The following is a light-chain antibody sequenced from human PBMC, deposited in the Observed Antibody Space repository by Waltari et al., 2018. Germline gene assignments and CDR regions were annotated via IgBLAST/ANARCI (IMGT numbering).Light chain of an antibody. Sequence: QSVLTQPPSASGTPGRRVTISCSVLIYHIGINPVHLYQQFPGSAPKLLIFSTPQRPSGVPDRVSASKSGTSASLAINGLQAADEADYYCGAWDDGVKEWVFGGGTKLTVL. CDR1: IYHIGINP. V-gene: IGLV1-44*01. CDR2: STP. CDR3: GAWDDGVKEWV. J-gene: IGLJ3*02.